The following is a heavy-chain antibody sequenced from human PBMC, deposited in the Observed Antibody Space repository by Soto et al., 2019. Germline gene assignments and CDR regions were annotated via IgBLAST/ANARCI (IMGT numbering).Heavy chain of an antibody. V-gene: IGHV3-33*01. CDR2: IWYDGSNK. Sequence: GGSLRLSCAASGFTFSSYGMHWVRQAPGKGLEWVAVIWYDGSNKYYADSVKGRFTISRDNSKNTLYLQMNSLRAEDTAVYYCARVGKIAAAVPGPFDYWGQGTLVTVSS. CDR1: GFTFSSYG. J-gene: IGHJ4*02. D-gene: IGHD6-13*01. CDR3: ARVGKIAAAVPGPFDY.